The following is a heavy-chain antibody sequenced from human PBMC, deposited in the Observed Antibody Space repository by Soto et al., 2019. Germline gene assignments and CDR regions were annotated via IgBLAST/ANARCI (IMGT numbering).Heavy chain of an antibody. CDR2: IYHSGTT. Sequence: SETLSLTCSVSGGSISTDGYYWSWIRQLPGKSLEWIGYIYHSGTTYHNPSLKSRVTISVDTSKNQFSLNLSSVTAADTAVYSCACANSCSYNRGGSFVYLGQGTLVTVSS. D-gene: IGHD2-15*01. CDR1: GGSISTDGYY. J-gene: IGHJ4*02. V-gene: IGHV4-31*03. CDR3: ACANSCSYNRGGSFVY.